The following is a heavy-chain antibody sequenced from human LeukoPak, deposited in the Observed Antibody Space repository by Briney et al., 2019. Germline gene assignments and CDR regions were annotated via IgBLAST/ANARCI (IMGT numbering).Heavy chain of an antibody. V-gene: IGHV4-59*01. CDR1: GGSISSYY. J-gene: IGHJ3*02. Sequence: PSETLSLTCTVSGGSISSYYWSWIRQPPGKGLERIGYIYYSGSTNYNPSLKSRVTISVDTSKNQFSLKLSSVTAADTAVYYCAREGQGGDILTGYSDAFDIWGQGTMVTVSS. D-gene: IGHD3-9*01. CDR2: IYYSGST. CDR3: AREGQGGDILTGYSDAFDI.